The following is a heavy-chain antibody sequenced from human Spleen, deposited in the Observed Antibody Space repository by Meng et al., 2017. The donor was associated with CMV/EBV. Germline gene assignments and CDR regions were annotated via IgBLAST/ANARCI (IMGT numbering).Heavy chain of an antibody. CDR3: ARATPDYCSTTTCSYSAWDY. Sequence: LSCIVFGGSIRMGDYYWPWIRQSPGKGLEWIGHVDYSRHNDYSGRTSYNPSLKSRVTISLDKSNNQFSLILTSVTAADTAVYYCARATPDYCSTTTCSYSAWDYWGLGTLVTVSS. CDR2: VDYSRHNDYSGRT. D-gene: IGHD2-2*01. V-gene: IGHV4-30-4*01. J-gene: IGHJ4*02. CDR1: GGSIRMGDYY.